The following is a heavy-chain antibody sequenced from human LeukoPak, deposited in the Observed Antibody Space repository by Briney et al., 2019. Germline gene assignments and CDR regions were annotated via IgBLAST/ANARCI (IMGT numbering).Heavy chain of an antibody. D-gene: IGHD2-15*01. CDR3: ARAQRVVAALFDY. V-gene: IGHV1-69*13. CDR1: GGTFSSYA. J-gene: IGHJ4*02. Sequence: SVKVSCKASGGTFSSYAISWVRQAPGQGLEGMGGIVPIFGTANYAQKFQGRVTITADESTSTAYMELSSLRSEDTAVYYCARAQRVVAALFDYWGQGTLVTVSS. CDR2: IVPIFGTA.